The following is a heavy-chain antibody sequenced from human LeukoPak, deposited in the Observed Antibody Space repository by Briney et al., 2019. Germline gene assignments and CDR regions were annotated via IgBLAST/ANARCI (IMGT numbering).Heavy chain of an antibody. CDR3: AKRVVVGATSPYSDFQD. J-gene: IGHJ1*01. D-gene: IGHD1-26*01. CDR2: ISGSGVTT. CDR1: GFTFSSYA. V-gene: IGHV3-23*01. Sequence: GGSLILSCVASGFTFSSYAMGWVRQAPGKGLEWVSAISGSGVTTHYAGSVKGRFSISRDNSKNTLYLQMDSLRAEDTALYYCAKRVVVGATSPYSDFQDWGQGTLVTVSS.